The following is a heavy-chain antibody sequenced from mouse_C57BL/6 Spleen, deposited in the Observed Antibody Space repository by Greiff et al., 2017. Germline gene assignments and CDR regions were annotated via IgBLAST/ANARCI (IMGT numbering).Heavy chain of an antibody. Sequence: EAGGGLVQPKGSLKLSCAASGFSFNTYAMNWVRQAPGKGLEGVARIRSKSNNYATYYADSVKDRFTIPRDDSESMLYLQMNNLKTEDTAMYYCVRLFYYGSDGYFDVWGTGTTVTVSS. CDR2: IRSKSNNYAT. D-gene: IGHD2-2*01. CDR3: VRLFYYGSDGYFDV. V-gene: IGHV10-1*01. CDR1: GFSFNTYA. J-gene: IGHJ1*03.